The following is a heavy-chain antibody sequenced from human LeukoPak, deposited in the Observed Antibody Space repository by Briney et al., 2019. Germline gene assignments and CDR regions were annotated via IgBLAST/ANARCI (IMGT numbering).Heavy chain of an antibody. CDR3: TSPGHDFDLWSGYFSY. CDR1: GFIFSDSA. D-gene: IGHD3-3*01. V-gene: IGHV3-73*01. CDR2: IRSKANNHAT. Sequence: GGSLKLSCVASGFIFSDSAIHWVRQAAGKGLEWVGRIRSKANNHATAYAASVKDRFTISRDDSGNTAYLQMNSLEIEDTAVYFCTSPGHDFDLWSGYFSYWGQGTLLAVSS. J-gene: IGHJ1*01.